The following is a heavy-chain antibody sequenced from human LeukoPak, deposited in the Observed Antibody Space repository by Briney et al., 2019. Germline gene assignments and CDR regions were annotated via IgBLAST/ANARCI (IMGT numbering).Heavy chain of an antibody. CDR2: IIPIYGIA. CDR3: AREATPQTSTHYYYYYYMDV. V-gene: IGHV1-69*13. CDR1: GGTFSTYA. J-gene: IGHJ6*03. D-gene: IGHD1/OR15-1a*01. Sequence: GASVKVSCKASGGTFSTYAISWLRQAPGQGLEWMGGIIPIYGIANYAQKLRGRVTITADESTSTSYMEVNGLRSEDTAVYYCAREATPQTSTHYYYYYYMDVWGNGTPVTVSS.